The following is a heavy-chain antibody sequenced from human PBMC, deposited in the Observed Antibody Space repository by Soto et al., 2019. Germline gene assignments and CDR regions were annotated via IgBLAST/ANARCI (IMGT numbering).Heavy chain of an antibody. Sequence: ESGGGVVQPGRSLRLSCAASGFTFSSYGMHWVRQAPGKGLEWVAVISYDGSNKYYADSVKGRFTISRDNSKNTLYLQMNSLRAEDTAVYYCAKVFIAAAGTHDAFDIWGQGTMVTVSS. V-gene: IGHV3-30*18. J-gene: IGHJ3*02. CDR1: GFTFSSYG. CDR2: ISYDGSNK. D-gene: IGHD6-13*01. CDR3: AKVFIAAAGTHDAFDI.